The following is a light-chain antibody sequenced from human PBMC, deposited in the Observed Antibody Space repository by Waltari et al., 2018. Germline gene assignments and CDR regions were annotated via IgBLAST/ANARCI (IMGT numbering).Light chain of an antibody. CDR1: SSDVGGYNS. CDR3: SSYAGSSTLV. Sequence: QSALTQPASVSGSPGQSITISCTGTSSDVGGYNSVSWYQQYPAKAPKLMIYDVSSRPLGVSNRFSGSKSGNTASLTISGLQPEDEADYYCSSYAGSSTLVFGGGTKLTVL. J-gene: IGLJ2*01. CDR2: DVS. V-gene: IGLV2-14*01.